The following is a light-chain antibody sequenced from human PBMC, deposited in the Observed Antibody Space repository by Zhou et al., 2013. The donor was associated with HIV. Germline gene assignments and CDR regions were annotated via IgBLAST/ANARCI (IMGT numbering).Light chain of an antibody. CDR2: DTS. CDR1: QSVSSN. CDR3: QQYDNWPYT. V-gene: IGKV3-15*01. Sequence: ETVMTQSPATLSVSPGERATLSCRASQSVSSNLAWHQQKPGQAPRLLIFDTSTRATGIPARFSGSGSGTEFTLTISSMQSEDFAVYYCQQYDNWPYTSGQGTKL. J-gene: IGKJ2*01.